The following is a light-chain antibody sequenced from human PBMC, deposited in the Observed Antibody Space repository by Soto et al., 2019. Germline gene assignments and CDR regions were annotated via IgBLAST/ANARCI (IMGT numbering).Light chain of an antibody. CDR2: KAS. J-gene: IGKJ1*01. CDR1: QSISSW. CDR3: HDARS. Sequence: DIQMTQYPSSLSAPLAHRVTITCRASQSISSWWAWYQQKPGKAPKLVIYKASSLERGVPARCSGSGAGTEIIRRISSRESDEFAAHQCHDARSFGQGTKVDIK. V-gene: IGKV1-5*03.